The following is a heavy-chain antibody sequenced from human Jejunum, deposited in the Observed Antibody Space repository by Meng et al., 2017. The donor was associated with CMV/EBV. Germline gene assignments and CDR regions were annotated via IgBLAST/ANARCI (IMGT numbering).Heavy chain of an antibody. CDR1: GYTFTGYY. V-gene: IGHV1-2*06. D-gene: IGHD7-27*01. CDR3: VRANLGSADY. CDR2: ITPSSGGT. J-gene: IGHJ4*02. Sequence: QVQWGRAGAEGKKPGASVKVSCKASGYTFTGYYMHWLRQAPGQGLEWVGRITPSSGGTTYAQKFQGRVTMTRDTSISTAYMELSSLRSDDAAIYYCVRANLGSADYWGQGTLVTVSS.